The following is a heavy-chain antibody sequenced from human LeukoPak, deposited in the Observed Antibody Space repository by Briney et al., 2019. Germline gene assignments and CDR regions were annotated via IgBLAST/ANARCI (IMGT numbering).Heavy chain of an antibody. CDR2: INHSGST. D-gene: IGHD5-18*01. Sequence: PSETLSLTCAVYGGSFSGYYWSRIRQPPGKGLEWIGEINHSGSTNYNPSLKSRVTISVDTSKNQFSLKLSSVTAADTAVYYCASFPQRWLPPAHWGQGTLVTVSS. J-gene: IGHJ4*02. CDR3: ASFPQRWLPPAH. V-gene: IGHV4-34*01. CDR1: GGSFSGYY.